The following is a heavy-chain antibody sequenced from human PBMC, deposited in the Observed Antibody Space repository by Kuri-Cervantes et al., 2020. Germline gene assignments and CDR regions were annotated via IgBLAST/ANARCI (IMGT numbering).Heavy chain of an antibody. CDR1: GGSISSSSYY. D-gene: IGHD4-17*01. Sequence: GSLRLSCNVSGGSISSSSYYWGWIRQPPGEGLEWIGSIYYSGSTYYNPSLKSRVTISVDTSKNQFSLKLSSVTAADTAVYYCARDQYGADQYWGQGTLVTVSS. CDR3: ARDQYGADQY. CDR2: IYYSGST. V-gene: IGHV4-39*02. J-gene: IGHJ4*02.